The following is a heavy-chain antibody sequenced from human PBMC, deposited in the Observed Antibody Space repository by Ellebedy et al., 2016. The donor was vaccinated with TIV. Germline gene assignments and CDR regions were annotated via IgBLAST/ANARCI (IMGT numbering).Heavy chain of an antibody. J-gene: IGHJ4*02. D-gene: IGHD5-18*01. V-gene: IGHV3-53*01. CDR2: IYSGGTT. CDR3: AGHGDRAMTH. CDR1: GFTVSSNY. Sequence: PGGSLRLSCAASGFTVSSNYMTWVRHAPGKGLELVSVIYSGGTTHYADSVKGRFTISRDKSKNTMYLQMNSLRAEDTAVYYCAGHGDRAMTHWGQGTLVTVSS.